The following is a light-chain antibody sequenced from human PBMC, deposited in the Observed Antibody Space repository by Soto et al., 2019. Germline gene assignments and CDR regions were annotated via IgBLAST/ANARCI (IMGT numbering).Light chain of an antibody. V-gene: IGKV3-15*01. Sequence: MVMTQSPPILSVSLGERGTLFCRASQDIGTKLAWYQQKPGQAPSLLMYDVSTRASAAPARFSGSGSGSEFTLTISSLQSEDFAIYFCQQYYHWRTFGQGTKVDIK. CDR1: QDIGTK. J-gene: IGKJ1*01. CDR3: QQYYHWRT. CDR2: DVS.